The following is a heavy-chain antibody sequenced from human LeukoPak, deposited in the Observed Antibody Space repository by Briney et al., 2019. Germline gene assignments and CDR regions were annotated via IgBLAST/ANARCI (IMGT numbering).Heavy chain of an antibody. V-gene: IGHV4-39*07. CDR3: ARDRHYYDSRGDY. Sequence: SETLSLTCTVSGGSISSSSYYWGWIRQPPGKGLEWIGSIYYSGSTYYNPSLKSRVTISVDTSKNQFSLKLSSVTAADTAVYYCARDRHYYDSRGDYWGQGTLVTVSS. CDR1: GGSISSSSYY. CDR2: IYYSGST. J-gene: IGHJ4*02. D-gene: IGHD3-22*01.